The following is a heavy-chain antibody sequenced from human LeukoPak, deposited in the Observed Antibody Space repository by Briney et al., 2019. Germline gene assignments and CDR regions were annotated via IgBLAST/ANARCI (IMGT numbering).Heavy chain of an antibody. CDR1: GFTFSSCA. D-gene: IGHD6-25*01. V-gene: IGHV3-23*01. CDR2: ISGGGDST. Sequence: TGGSLRLSCASSGFTFSSCAMTWVRQAPEKGLEWVSAISGGGDSTYYADSVKGRFTISRDNAKNTLYLQMNSLRAEDTAVYYCARRSAAKDAFDIWGQGTMVTVSS. CDR3: ARRSAAKDAFDI. J-gene: IGHJ3*02.